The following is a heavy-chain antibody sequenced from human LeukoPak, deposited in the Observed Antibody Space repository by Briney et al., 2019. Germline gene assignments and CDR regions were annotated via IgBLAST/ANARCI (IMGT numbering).Heavy chain of an antibody. D-gene: IGHD5-18*01. Sequence: AGGSLRLSCAASGFTFSSYAMNWVRQAPGKGLEWISSLTHSGGYTYYAESVKGRFTISRDNSKNTLYLQMNSLRAEDTAVYYCAKDIRAAMVSFFVYYYYGMDVWGQGTTVTVSS. CDR3: AKDIRAAMVSFFVYYYYGMDV. CDR1: GFTFSSYA. J-gene: IGHJ6*02. CDR2: LTHSGGYT. V-gene: IGHV3-23*01.